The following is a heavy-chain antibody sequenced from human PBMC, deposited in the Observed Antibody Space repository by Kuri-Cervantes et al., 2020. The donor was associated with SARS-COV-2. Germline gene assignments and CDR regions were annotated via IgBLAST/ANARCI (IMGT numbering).Heavy chain of an antibody. D-gene: IGHD3-9*01. V-gene: IGHV3-11*04. CDR3: AREIQWAIFLEGIFDY. J-gene: IGHJ4*02. CDR1: GFTVSSNY. Sequence: GESLKISCAASGFTVSSNYMSWVRQAPGKGLEWVSYISSSGSTIYYADSVKGRFTISRDNAKNSLYLQMNSLRAEDTAVYYCAREIQWAIFLEGIFDYWGQGTLVTVSS. CDR2: ISSSGSTI.